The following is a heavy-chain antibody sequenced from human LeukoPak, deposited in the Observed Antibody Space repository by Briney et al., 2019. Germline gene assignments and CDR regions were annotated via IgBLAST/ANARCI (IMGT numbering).Heavy chain of an antibody. V-gene: IGHV4-61*02. CDR3: ARGPYKYDGSGAFDI. D-gene: IGHD3-22*01. J-gene: IGHJ3*02. CDR2: IYTSGST. Sequence: NPSETLSLTCTVSGGSISSGSYYWSWIRQPAGKGLEWIGRIYTSGSTNYNPSLKSRVTISVDTSKNQFSLKLTSVTAADTAVYYCARGPYKYDGSGAFDIWGQGTKVTVSS. CDR1: GGSISSGSYY.